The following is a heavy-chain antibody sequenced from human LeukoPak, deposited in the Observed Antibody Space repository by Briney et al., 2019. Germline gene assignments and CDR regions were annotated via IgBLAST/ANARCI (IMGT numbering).Heavy chain of an antibody. CDR3: ARDEGDYVHFDY. V-gene: IGHV1-46*01. D-gene: IGHD4-17*01. CDR2: INPSGGST. CDR1: GYTFTSYY. Sequence: GASVKVSCKASGYTFTSYYMHWVRQAPGQGLEWMGIINPSGGSTSYAQKFQGRVTMTRDTSISTAYMELSRLRSDDTAVYYCARDEGDYVHFDYWGQGTLVTVSS. J-gene: IGHJ4*02.